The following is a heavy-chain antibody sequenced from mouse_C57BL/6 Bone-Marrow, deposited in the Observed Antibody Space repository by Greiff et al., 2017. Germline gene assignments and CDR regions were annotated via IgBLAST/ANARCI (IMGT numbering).Heavy chain of an antibody. J-gene: IGHJ3*01. V-gene: IGHV1-54*01. CDR2: INPGSGGT. CDR1: GYAFTNYL. CDR3: ARSKNWDSWFAY. Sequence: QVQLQQSGAELVRPGTSVKVSCKASGYAFTNYLIAWVKQRPGQGLEWIGVINPGSGGTNYNEKFKGKATLTADKSSSTAYMQLSSLTSEDSAVYFCARSKNWDSWFAYWGQGTVVTVSA. D-gene: IGHD4-1*01.